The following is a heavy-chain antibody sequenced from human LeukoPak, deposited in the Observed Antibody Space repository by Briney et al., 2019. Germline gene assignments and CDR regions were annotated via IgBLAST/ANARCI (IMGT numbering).Heavy chain of an antibody. CDR3: AXEXGYCSGGSCYXPFXY. Sequence: GGSLRLSCAASGFTFDDYVMSWVRQAPGKGLEWAPGFNWHGGGIGYADSVKGRFTISRDNAKNSLYLQMNSLRAEDTAFYYCAXEXGYCSGGSCYXPFXYWGQGTXXTXXS. D-gene: IGHD2-15*01. CDR2: FNWHGGGI. CDR1: GFTFDDYV. J-gene: IGHJ4*02. V-gene: IGHV3-20*04.